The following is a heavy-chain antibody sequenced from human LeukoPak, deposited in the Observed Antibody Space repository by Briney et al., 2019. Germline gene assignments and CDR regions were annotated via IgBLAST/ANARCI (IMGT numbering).Heavy chain of an antibody. V-gene: IGHV3-48*01. J-gene: IGHJ4*02. D-gene: IGHD3-22*01. Sequence: QSGGSLRLSCAASGFTFSSHSMNWVRQAPGKGLEWVSYISSSSSTIYYADSVKGRFTIPRDNAKNSLYLQMNSLRAEDTAVYYCARGAYYYEDWGQGTLVTVSS. CDR2: ISSSSSTI. CDR3: ARGAYYYED. CDR1: GFTFSSHS.